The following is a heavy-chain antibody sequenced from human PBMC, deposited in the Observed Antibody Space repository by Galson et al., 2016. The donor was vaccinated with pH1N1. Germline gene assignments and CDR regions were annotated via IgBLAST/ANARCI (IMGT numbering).Heavy chain of an antibody. CDR1: GSGFPTSW. CDR3: ARHVALDPPVEYYYIDV. J-gene: IGHJ6*03. V-gene: IGHV5-51*01. CDR2: IYLDDSDT. D-gene: IGHD1-1*01. Sequence: QSGAEVTKPGGSLKISCKGSGSGFPTSWIGWVRQMPGKGLEWMGSIYLDDSDTRYSPSFQGQVTISADKSIRTTYLQWSSLKASDTAIYYCARHVALDPPVEYYYIDVWGKGTTVIVSS.